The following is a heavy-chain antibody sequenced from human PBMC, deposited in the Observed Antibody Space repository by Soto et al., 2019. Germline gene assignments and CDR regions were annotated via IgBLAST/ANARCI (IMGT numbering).Heavy chain of an antibody. Sequence: EVQLVESGGGLVQPGGSLRLSCAASGFTVSSNYMSWVRKAPGKGLEWVSVIYSGCSTYYADSVKGRFTISRDNSKNTLYLQMNSLRAEDTAVYYCAREGPAAGHDYWGQGTLVTVAS. J-gene: IGHJ4*02. CDR3: AREGPAAGHDY. CDR2: IYSGCST. V-gene: IGHV3-66*01. D-gene: IGHD6-13*01. CDR1: GFTVSSNY.